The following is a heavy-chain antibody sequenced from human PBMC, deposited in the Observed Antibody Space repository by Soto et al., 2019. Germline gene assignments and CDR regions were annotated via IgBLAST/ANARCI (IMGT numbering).Heavy chain of an antibody. J-gene: IGHJ3*02. Sequence: SETLSLTCTVSGVTISSYYWSWIRQPPGKGLEWIGYIYYSGSTNYNPSLKSRVTISVDTSKNQFSLKLSSVTAADTAVYYCASLAVDDAFDIWGQGTMVTVSS. CDR1: GVTISSYY. CDR3: ASLAVDDAFDI. V-gene: IGHV4-59*01. D-gene: IGHD6-19*01. CDR2: IYYSGST.